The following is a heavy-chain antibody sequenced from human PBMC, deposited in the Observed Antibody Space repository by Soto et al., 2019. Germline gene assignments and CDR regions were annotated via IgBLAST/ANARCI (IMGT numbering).Heavy chain of an antibody. CDR1: SGSISSSNW. D-gene: IGHD6-13*01. CDR2: IYHSGST. Sequence: QVQLQESGPGLVKPSGTLSLTCAVSSGSISSSNWWSWVRQPPGKGLEWIGEIYHSGSTNYNPSLKSRDTISVDKSKNQFSLKLSSVTAADTAVYYCASGQQQLLWAFDIWGQGTMVTVSS. CDR3: ASGQQQLLWAFDI. J-gene: IGHJ3*02. V-gene: IGHV4-4*02.